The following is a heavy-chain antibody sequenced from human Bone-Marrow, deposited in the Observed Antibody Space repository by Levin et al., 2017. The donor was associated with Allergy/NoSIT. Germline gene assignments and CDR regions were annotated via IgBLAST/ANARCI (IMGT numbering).Heavy chain of an antibody. D-gene: IGHD6-6*01. J-gene: IGHJ6*02. CDR1: GFTFSSYG. CDR3: ARGKDSSSSGVYYYYGMDV. V-gene: IGHV3-33*01. CDR2: IWYDGSNK. Sequence: GGSLRLSCAASGFTFSSYGMHWVRQAPGKGLEWVAVIWYDGSNKYYADSVKGRFTISRDNSKNTLYLQMNSLRAEDTAVYYCARGKDSSSSGVYYYYGMDVWGQGTTVTVSS.